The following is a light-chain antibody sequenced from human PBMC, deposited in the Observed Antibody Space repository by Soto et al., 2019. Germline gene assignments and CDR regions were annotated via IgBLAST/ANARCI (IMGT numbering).Light chain of an antibody. CDR1: SSDVGGYDY. CDR2: EVI. J-gene: IGLJ2*01. CDR3: CSYAGTYTPVV. Sequence: QSAPTQPRSVSGSPGQSVTISCTGTSSDVGGYDYVSWYQQSPGKAPKRIIYEVIERPSGVPDRFSGSKSGNTASLTISGLEGEDEGDYFCCSYAGTYTPVVFGGGTKLTVL. V-gene: IGLV2-11*01.